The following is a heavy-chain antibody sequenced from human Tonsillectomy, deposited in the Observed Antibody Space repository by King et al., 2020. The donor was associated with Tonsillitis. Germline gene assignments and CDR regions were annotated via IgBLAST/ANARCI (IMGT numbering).Heavy chain of an antibody. Sequence: VQLVESGGGLVQPGRSLRLSCTGSGFTFGDYIMSWFRQAPGKGLEWVGFSRSKTYGGTTEYAASVRGIFIFSRDDSKSVAYLQMNSQKTEYTAVYYCTNRILDYGDYGVRGGFDHWGQGSLVSVPS. J-gene: IGHJ4*02. D-gene: IGHD4-17*01. CDR3: TNRILDYGDYGVRGGFDH. CDR1: GFTFGDYI. CDR2: SRSKTYGGTT. V-gene: IGHV3-49*03.